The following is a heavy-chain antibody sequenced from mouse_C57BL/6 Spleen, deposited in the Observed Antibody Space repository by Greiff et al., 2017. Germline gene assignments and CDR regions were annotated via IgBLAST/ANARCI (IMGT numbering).Heavy chain of an antibody. CDR2: INPNNGGT. Sequence: EVQLQQSGPELVKPGASVKTSCKASGYTFTDYNMHWVKQSHGKSLEWIGYINPNNGGTSYNQKFKGKATLTVNKSSSTAYMELRSLTSEDSAVYYCARGAAQVLGAYWGQGTLVTVSA. J-gene: IGHJ3*01. CDR1: GYTFTDYN. CDR3: ARGAAQVLGAY. D-gene: IGHD3-2*02. V-gene: IGHV1-22*01.